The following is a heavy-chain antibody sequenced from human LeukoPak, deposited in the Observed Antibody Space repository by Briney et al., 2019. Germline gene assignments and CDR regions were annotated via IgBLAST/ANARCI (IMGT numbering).Heavy chain of an antibody. V-gene: IGHV4-38-2*02. D-gene: IGHD6-19*01. CDR3: ARLNWDPWQWLVRGAFDI. Sequence: PSETLSLTCTVSGYSISRGYYWGWIRQPPGKGLEWIGSIYHSGSTYYNPSLKSRVTISVDTSKNQFSLKLSSVTAADTAVYYCARLNWDPWQWLVRGAFDIWGQGTMVTVSS. J-gene: IGHJ3*02. CDR1: GYSISRGYY. CDR2: IYHSGST.